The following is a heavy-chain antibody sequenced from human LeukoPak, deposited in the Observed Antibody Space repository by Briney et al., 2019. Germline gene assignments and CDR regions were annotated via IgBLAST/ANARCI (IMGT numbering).Heavy chain of an antibody. J-gene: IGHJ4*02. V-gene: IGHV3-53*01. D-gene: IGHD3-10*01. CDR2: IYTDGGT. Sequence: PGGSLRLSCAASGFTFKNYGMSWVRQAPGKGVEWVSIIYTDGGTYYADSVKGRFTTSRDNSKNTLYLQMNSLRADDTAVYYCAREQPPGVYFDYWGQGTLVTVSS. CDR1: GFTFKNYG. CDR3: AREQPPGVYFDY.